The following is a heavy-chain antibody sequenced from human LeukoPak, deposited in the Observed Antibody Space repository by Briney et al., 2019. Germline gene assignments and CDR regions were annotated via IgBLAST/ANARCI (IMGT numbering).Heavy chain of an antibody. CDR1: GFTFSSYW. D-gene: IGHD3-22*01. CDR2: IKQDGSEK. CDR3: VRDLPDITMIVVVIPLLDY. V-gene: IGHV3-7*01. Sequence: GGSLRLSCAASGFTFSSYWMSWVRQAPGKGLEWVANIKQDGSEKYYVDSVKGRFTISRDNAKNSLYLQMNSLRAEDTAVYYCVRDLPDITMIVVVIPLLDYWGQGTLVTVSS. J-gene: IGHJ4*02.